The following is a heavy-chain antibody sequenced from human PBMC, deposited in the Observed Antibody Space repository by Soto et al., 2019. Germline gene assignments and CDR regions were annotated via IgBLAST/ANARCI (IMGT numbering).Heavy chain of an antibody. CDR1: GFTFDDYA. Sequence: EVQLVESGGGLVQPGRSLRLSCAASGFTFDDYAMHWVRQAPGKGLEWVSCISWNSGSIGYADSVKGRFTISRDNAKNSLYLQMNSLRAEDTALYYCAKDMWHEGEQWIPFDYWGKGTLVTVSS. CDR2: ISWNSGSI. J-gene: IGHJ4*02. V-gene: IGHV3-9*01. CDR3: AKDMWHEGEQWIPFDY. D-gene: IGHD6-19*01.